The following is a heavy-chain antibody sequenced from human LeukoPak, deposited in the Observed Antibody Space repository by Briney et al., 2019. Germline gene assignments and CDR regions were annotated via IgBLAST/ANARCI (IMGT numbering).Heavy chain of an antibody. V-gene: IGHV4-34*01. J-gene: IGHJ5*02. CDR1: GGSFSGYY. CDR2: INHSGST. CDR3: AINLGYRGYSYVDP. D-gene: IGHD5-18*01. Sequence: PSETLSLTCAVYGGSFSGYYRSWIRQPPGKGLEWIGGINHSGSTNYNPSLKSRVTISVDTSKNQFSLKLSSVTAAYTAVYYCAINLGYRGYSYVDPWGQGTLVTVSS.